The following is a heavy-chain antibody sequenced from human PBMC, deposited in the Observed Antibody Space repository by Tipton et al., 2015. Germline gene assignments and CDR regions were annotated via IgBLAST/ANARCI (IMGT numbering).Heavy chain of an antibody. D-gene: IGHD6-19*01. V-gene: IGHV3-33*06. Sequence: SLRLSCAVSGFTFSDYGMHWVRQAPGKGLEWAAAIWYFGGSQYYADSVKGRFTISRDNSKNTLYLQINSLRAEDTAVYYCAKDGLGSGWQPAPFDYWGQGTLVTVSS. CDR3: AKDGLGSGWQPAPFDY. CDR1: GFTFSDYG. J-gene: IGHJ4*02. CDR2: IWYFGGSQ.